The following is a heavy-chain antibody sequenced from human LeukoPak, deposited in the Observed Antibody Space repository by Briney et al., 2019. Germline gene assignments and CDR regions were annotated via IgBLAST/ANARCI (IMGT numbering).Heavy chain of an antibody. CDR1: GYTFTSYY. Sequence: ASVKVSCKASGYTFTSYYMHWVRQAPGQGLEWMGIINPSGGSTSYAQKFQGRVTITRDTSTSTVYMELSSLRSEDTAAYYCARGSRGYSGYDLFDYWGQGTLVTVSS. CDR2: INPSGGST. V-gene: IGHV1-46*01. CDR3: ARGSRGYSGYDLFDY. D-gene: IGHD5-12*01. J-gene: IGHJ4*02.